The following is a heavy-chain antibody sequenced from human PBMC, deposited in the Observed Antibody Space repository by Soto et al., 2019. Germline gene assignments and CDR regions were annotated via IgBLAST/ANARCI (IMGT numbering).Heavy chain of an antibody. V-gene: IGHV1-24*01. D-gene: IGHD6-6*01. CDR1: GYTLTELS. J-gene: IGHJ6*02. Sequence: ASVKVSCKVSGYTLTELSMHWVRQAPGKGLEWMGGFDPEDGETIYAQKFQGRVTMTEDTSTDTAYMELSSLRSEDTAVYCCATEYSSSSSYYYYYGMDVWGQGTTVTVSS. CDR3: ATEYSSSSSYYYYYGMDV. CDR2: FDPEDGET.